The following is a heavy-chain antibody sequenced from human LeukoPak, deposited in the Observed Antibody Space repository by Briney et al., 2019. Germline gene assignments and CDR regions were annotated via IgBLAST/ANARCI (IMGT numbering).Heavy chain of an antibody. D-gene: IGHD6-19*01. CDR3: ARVGAGYSSGWFDY. Sequence: ASVKVSCKASGGTFSSYAISWVRQAPGQGLEWMGGINPIFGTANYAQKFQGRVTITADKSTSTAYMELSSLRSEDTAVYYCARVGAGYSSGWFDYWGQGTLVTVSS. CDR1: GGTFSSYA. V-gene: IGHV1-69*06. J-gene: IGHJ4*02. CDR2: INPIFGTA.